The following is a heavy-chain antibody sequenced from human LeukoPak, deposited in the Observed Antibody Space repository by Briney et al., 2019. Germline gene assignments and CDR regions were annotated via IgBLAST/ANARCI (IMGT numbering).Heavy chain of an antibody. V-gene: IGHV3-7*01. CDR3: ARISTAVAGVDY. D-gene: IGHD6-19*01. CDR1: GFTFSSSW. J-gene: IGHJ4*02. CDR2: IKKDGSEK. Sequence: TGGSLRLSCGASGFTFSSSWMSWVRQAPGKGLEWVANIKKDGSEKYYVDSVKGRFTISRDNAKNLVYLQMDSLRVEDTAVYYCARISTAVAGVDYWGRGTLVTVSS.